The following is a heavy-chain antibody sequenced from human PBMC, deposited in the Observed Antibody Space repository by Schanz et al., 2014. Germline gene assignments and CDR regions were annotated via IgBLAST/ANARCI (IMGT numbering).Heavy chain of an antibody. V-gene: IGHV3-48*04. D-gene: IGHD2-21*01. J-gene: IGHJ1*01. CDR1: GFTFSRYW. CDR3: AREFVN. Sequence: EVQLVQSGGGLVQPGGSLRLSCAASGFTFSRYWMQWVRQAPGKGLEWLSHISGSGGDSVDYADSVKGRFTISRDNTRNSLYLQMNSLRVDDTAVYYCAREFVNWGQGTLVTVSS. CDR2: ISGSGGDSV.